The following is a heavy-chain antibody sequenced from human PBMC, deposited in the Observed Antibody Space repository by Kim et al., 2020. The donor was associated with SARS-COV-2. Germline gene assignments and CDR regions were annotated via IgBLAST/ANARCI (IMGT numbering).Heavy chain of an antibody. V-gene: IGHV3-11*04. D-gene: IGHD3-10*01. J-gene: IGHJ6*02. CDR3: ARVLDGSGRRIYYGMDV. Sequence: VKGRFTIYRDNAKNSMYLQMNSLRAEDTAVNYCARVLDGSGRRIYYGMDVWGQGTTVTVSS.